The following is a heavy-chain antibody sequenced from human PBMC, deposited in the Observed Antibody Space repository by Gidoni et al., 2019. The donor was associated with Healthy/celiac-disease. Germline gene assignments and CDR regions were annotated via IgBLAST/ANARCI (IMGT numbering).Heavy chain of an antibody. D-gene: IGHD3-10*01. J-gene: IGHJ6*02. Sequence: QVQLVESGGGVVQPGRSLRLSCAASGFTFSSYGMHWVRQAPGKGLEWVAVISYDGSNKYYADSVKGRFTISRDNSKNTLYLQMNSLRAEDTAVYYCAKDRERGITMVRGPRHYYYYGMDVWGQGTTVTVSS. CDR3: AKDRERGITMVRGPRHYYYYGMDV. CDR2: ISYDGSNK. CDR1: GFTFSSYG. V-gene: IGHV3-30*18.